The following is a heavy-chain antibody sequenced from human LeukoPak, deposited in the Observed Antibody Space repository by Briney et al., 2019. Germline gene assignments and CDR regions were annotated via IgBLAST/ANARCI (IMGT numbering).Heavy chain of an antibody. J-gene: IGHJ6*02. V-gene: IGHV3-9*01. CDR2: ISWNSGSI. CDR1: GFTFSSYA. D-gene: IGHD3-10*01. CDR3: AKDYGSGSDYYYYGMDV. Sequence: GGSLRLSCAASGFTFSSYAMSWVRQAPGKGLEWVSGISWNSGSIGYADSVKGRFTISRDNAKNSLYLQMNSLRAEDTALYYCAKDYGSGSDYYYYGMDVWGQGTTVTVSS.